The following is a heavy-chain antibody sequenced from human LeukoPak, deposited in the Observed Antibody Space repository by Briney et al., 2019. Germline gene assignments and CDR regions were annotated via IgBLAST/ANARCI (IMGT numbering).Heavy chain of an antibody. CDR1: GFTFSSYG. CDR3: ANYLAARRTYYYYGMDV. CDR2: ISYDGSNK. J-gene: IGHJ6*02. Sequence: GGSLRLSCAASGFTFSSYGMHWVRQAPGKGLEWVAVISYDGSNKYYADSVKGRFTISRDNSKNTLYLQMNSLRSEDTAVYYCANYLAARRTYYYYGMDVWGQGTTVTVSS. D-gene: IGHD6-6*01. V-gene: IGHV3-30*18.